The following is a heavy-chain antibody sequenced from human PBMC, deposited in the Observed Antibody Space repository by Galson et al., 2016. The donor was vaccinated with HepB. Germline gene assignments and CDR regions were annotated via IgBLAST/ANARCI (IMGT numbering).Heavy chain of an antibody. Sequence: SVKVSCKVSGYTLTELSMHWVRQAPGKGLEWMGGFDPEDVETIYAQKFKGRVTMTEDTSTDTAYMELSSLRSEDTAVYYCATHSGGTYYTYYGMDVWGQGTTVTVSS. J-gene: IGHJ6*02. V-gene: IGHV1-24*01. CDR2: FDPEDVET. CDR1: GYTLTELS. D-gene: IGHD1-26*01. CDR3: ATHSGGTYYTYYGMDV.